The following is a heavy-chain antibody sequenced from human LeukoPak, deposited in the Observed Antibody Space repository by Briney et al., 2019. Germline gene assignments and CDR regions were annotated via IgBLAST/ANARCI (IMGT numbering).Heavy chain of an antibody. D-gene: IGHD3-3*01. CDR1: GYSISNGYY. J-gene: IGHJ4*02. CDR2: IYHRGST. CDR3: ARGAEYYAIWRGYAGYSDY. V-gene: IGHV4-38-2*02. Sequence: SETLSLTCTVSGYSISNGYYWGWIRQPPGKGLEWVGSIYHRGSTYYNPSLRSRVTISLDRSKKKFSLKLTSVTAADTAVYFCARGAEYYAIWRGYAGYSDYWGQGISVPVSS.